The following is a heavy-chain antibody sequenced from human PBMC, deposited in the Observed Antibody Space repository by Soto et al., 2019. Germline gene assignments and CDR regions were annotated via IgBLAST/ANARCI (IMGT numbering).Heavy chain of an antibody. Sequence: QVQLVQSGAEVKKPGSSVKVSCKASGGTFSSYAISWVRQAPGQGLEWMGGIIPIFGTANYAQKFQGRVTITADESTSTAYMELSSLRSEDTAVYYCARGAQGITIFGVVIIDYYYYYGMDVWGQGTTVTVSS. D-gene: IGHD3-3*01. CDR3: ARGAQGITIFGVVIIDYYYYYGMDV. CDR1: GGTFSSYA. V-gene: IGHV1-69*01. CDR2: IIPIFGTA. J-gene: IGHJ6*02.